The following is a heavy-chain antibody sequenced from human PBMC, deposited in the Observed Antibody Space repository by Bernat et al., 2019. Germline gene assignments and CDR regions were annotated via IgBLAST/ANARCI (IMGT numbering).Heavy chain of an antibody. D-gene: IGHD5-24*01. CDR3: ARADGYYYYGMDV. CDR1: GFTFSSYA. CDR2: VSYDGSKR. Sequence: QVQLVESGGDVVQPGRSLRLSCAASGFTFSSYAMHWVRQAPGKGLEWVAVVSYDGSKRYYADSVKGRFTISRDNSKNTLYLQMNSLRLEDTAVYFCARADGYYYYGMDVWGQGTTVAVSS. V-gene: IGHV3-30-3*01. J-gene: IGHJ6*02.